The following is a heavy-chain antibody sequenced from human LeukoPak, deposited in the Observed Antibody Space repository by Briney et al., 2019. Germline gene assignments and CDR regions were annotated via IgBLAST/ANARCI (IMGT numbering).Heavy chain of an antibody. CDR1: GYSFTSYW. CDR3: ARRVGTTYYYYGMDV. D-gene: IGHD1-1*01. V-gene: IGHV5-10-1*01. J-gene: IGHJ6*02. CDR2: IDPSDSYT. Sequence: GESLKISCKGSGYSFTSYWIGWVRQMPGKGLEWMGRIDPSDSYTNYSPSFQGHVTISADKSISTAYLQWSSLKASDTAMYYCARRVGTTYYYYGMDVWGRGTTVTVSS.